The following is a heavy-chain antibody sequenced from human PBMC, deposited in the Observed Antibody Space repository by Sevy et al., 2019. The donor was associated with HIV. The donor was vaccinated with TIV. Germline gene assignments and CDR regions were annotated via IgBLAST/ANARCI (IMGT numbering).Heavy chain of an antibody. Sequence: GGSLRLSCAASGFTFSSYAMSWVRQAPGKGLEWVSAIGGSGGSTYYADSVKGRFTISRDNSKNTLYLQMNSLRAEDTAVHYCAKDRTSTRDYFDYCGQVTLVTVSS. CDR3: AKDRTSTRDYFDY. D-gene: IGHD5-12*01. J-gene: IGHJ4*02. CDR2: IGGSGGST. V-gene: IGHV3-23*01. CDR1: GFTFSSYA.